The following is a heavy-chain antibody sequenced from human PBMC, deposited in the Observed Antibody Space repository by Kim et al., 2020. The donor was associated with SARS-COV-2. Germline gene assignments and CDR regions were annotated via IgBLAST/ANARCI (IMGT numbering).Heavy chain of an antibody. CDR2: ISYGGANR. CDR1: GFSFRSYG. V-gene: IGHV3-30*03. J-gene: IGHJ4*02. D-gene: IGHD2-15*01. Sequence: GGSLRLSCPASGFSFRSYGMHWVRQAPGKGLEWVSIISYGGANRYYADSVRGRFTVSRDNSKNTVFLQMSSLGTDDTAVYYCVRGAAVTLTSTELYYFDHWGQGILVTVSS. CDR3: VRGAAVTLTSTELYYFDH.